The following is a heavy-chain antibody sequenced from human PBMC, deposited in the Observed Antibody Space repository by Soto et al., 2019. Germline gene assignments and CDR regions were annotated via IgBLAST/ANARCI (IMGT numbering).Heavy chain of an antibody. D-gene: IGHD6-13*01. V-gene: IGHV5-51*01. CDR2: IYPGDSAT. CDR3: ATHPCSSCAIDY. J-gene: IGHJ4*02. CDR1: GYRFTSYL. Sequence: GESLKISCKGSGYRFTSYLIGWVRQMPGKGLEWMGIIYPGDSATRYSPSFQGQVTISADKSISTAYLQWSSLRAADTAMYYCATHPCSSCAIDYWGQGTMVTVSS.